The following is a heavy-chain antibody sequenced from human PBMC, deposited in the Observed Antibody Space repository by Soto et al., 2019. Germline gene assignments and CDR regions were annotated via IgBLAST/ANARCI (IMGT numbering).Heavy chain of an antibody. Sequence: QVQLVQSGAEVKKPGASVKVSCRAYGYTFTIYSFSWMRQAPGQGLEWMGWISGYNGNTNYAQRFQDRVTMTTDTSTSTAYLELRSLRSDDTAVYYCARHQSRARQVAPHSWGQGTLVTVSS. J-gene: IGHJ4*02. CDR1: GYTFTIYS. V-gene: IGHV1-18*01. D-gene: IGHD6-6*01. CDR2: ISGYNGNT. CDR3: ARHQSRARQVAPHS.